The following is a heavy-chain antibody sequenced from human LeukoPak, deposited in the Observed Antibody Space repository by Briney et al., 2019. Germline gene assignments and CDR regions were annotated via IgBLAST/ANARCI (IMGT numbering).Heavy chain of an antibody. CDR1: GFTFGSYA. J-gene: IGHJ4*02. V-gene: IGHV3-23*01. D-gene: IGHD2-15*01. Sequence: GGSLRLSCAASGFTFGSYAMRWVRQAPGKELEWVSSISGSGGTTYYADSVKGRFTISRDNSKHTLYLQMNSLRAEDTALYYCAKPTGYYFDYWGQGTLVTVSS. CDR2: ISGSGGTT. CDR3: AKPTGYYFDY.